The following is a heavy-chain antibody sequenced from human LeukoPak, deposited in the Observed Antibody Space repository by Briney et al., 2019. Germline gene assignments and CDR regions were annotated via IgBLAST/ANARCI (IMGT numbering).Heavy chain of an antibody. J-gene: IGHJ6*04. Sequence: GGSLRLSCAASGFTFSSYTLNWVRQAPGKGLEWVSSISSYSDIFYADSVRGRFTISRDNAKNSLYLQMKSLRAEDTAVYYCAELGITMIGGVWGKGTTVTISS. D-gene: IGHD3-10*02. V-gene: IGHV3-21*01. CDR1: GFTFSSYT. CDR3: AELGITMIGGV. CDR2: ISSYSDI.